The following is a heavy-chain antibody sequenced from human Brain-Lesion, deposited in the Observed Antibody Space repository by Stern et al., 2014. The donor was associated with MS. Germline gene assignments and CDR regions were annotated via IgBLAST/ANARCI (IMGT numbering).Heavy chain of an antibody. CDR2: MNPCSGNT. CDR3: ARAVRNQLLSEY. CDR1: GYTFSSYD. Sequence: QLVQSGAEVKKPGASVKGSCKASGYTFSSYDITWGRQAAGHGLEWMGWMNPCSGNTGYAQKFKGIVSMTNDPSISTVYMELTSLTSDDTAVYFCARAVRNQLLSEYWGQGTLVTVSS. J-gene: IGHJ4*02. V-gene: IGHV1-8*01. D-gene: IGHD2-2*01.